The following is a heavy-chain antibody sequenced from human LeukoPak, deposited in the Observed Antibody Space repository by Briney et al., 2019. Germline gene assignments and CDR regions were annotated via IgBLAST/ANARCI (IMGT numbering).Heavy chain of an antibody. Sequence: GGSLRLSCAASGFTFSKYWMLWVRQAPGKGLEGVSRINTDGTVTTYADSVRGRFTVSRDNADNTMFLQMNSVRDEDTAVYYCATKQWLAPPPDSWGQGTPVTVSS. J-gene: IGHJ4*02. D-gene: IGHD6-19*01. CDR2: INTDGTVT. CDR3: ATKQWLAPPPDS. CDR1: GFTFSKYW. V-gene: IGHV3-74*01.